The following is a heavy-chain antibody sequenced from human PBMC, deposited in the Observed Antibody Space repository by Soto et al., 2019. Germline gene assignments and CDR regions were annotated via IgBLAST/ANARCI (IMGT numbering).Heavy chain of an antibody. J-gene: IGHJ4*02. CDR1: GGSFSGYY. D-gene: IGHD2-8*01. CDR3: ARGYCTNGVCCKAPDSVDY. V-gene: IGHV4-34*01. CDR2: INHSGST. Sequence: QVQLQQWGAGLLKPSETLSLTCAVYGGSFSGYYWSWIRQPPGKGLEWIGEINHSGSTNYNPSLKSRVTISVDTSKNQFSLKLSSVTAADTAVYYCARGYCTNGVCCKAPDSVDYWGQGTLVTVSS.